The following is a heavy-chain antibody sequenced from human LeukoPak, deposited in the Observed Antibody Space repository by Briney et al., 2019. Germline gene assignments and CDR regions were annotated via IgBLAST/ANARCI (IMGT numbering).Heavy chain of an antibody. CDR2: IYYSGST. Sequence: PSETLSLTCTVSVGSMSSYYWNWVRQPPGKGLEWMGYIYYSGSTNYNPSVKSRVTILVDTSKNKFSLKLSSVTAADTAVYYCARDISASDYGDYVFDYWGQGTLVTVSS. D-gene: IGHD4-17*01. CDR3: ARDISASDYGDYVFDY. J-gene: IGHJ4*02. CDR1: VGSMSSYY. V-gene: IGHV4-59*01.